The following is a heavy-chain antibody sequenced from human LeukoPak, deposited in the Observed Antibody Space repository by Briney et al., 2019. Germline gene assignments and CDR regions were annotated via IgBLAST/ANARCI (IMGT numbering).Heavy chain of an antibody. CDR1: GLTFTTYW. J-gene: IGHJ5*02. Sequence: AGGSLRLSCAASGLTFTTYWMTWVRQAPGKGLEWVANIKQDGSEKYYVDSVKGRFTISRDNAKNSLYLQMNSLRPEDTAVYYCVRGSSGSVVRGIAWAWFDPWGQGTLVTISS. D-gene: IGHD3-10*01. CDR2: IKQDGSEK. V-gene: IGHV3-7*05. CDR3: VRGSSGSVVRGIAWAWFDP.